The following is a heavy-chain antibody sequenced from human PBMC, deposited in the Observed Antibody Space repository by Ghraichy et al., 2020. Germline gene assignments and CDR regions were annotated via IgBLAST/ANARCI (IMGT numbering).Heavy chain of an antibody. CDR2: IKQDGSEK. D-gene: IGHD6-13*01. Sequence: LSLTCAASGFTFSSYWMTWVRQAPGKGLEWVANIKQDGSEKYYVDSVKGRFTISRDNAKNSLYLQMNSLRAEDTAVYYCARKYSSSWYYYYYYMDVWGKGTTVTVSS. CDR3: ARKYSSSWYYYYYYMDV. V-gene: IGHV3-7*03. CDR1: GFTFSSYW. J-gene: IGHJ6*03.